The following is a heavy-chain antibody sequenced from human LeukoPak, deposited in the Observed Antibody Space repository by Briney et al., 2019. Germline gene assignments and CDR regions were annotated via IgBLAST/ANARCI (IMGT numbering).Heavy chain of an antibody. D-gene: IGHD3-9*01. V-gene: IGHV3-64*01. CDR1: GFTFSLYA. J-gene: IGHJ4*02. CDR2: ISSNGGST. Sequence: HPGGSLRLSCAASGFTFSLYAMHWVRQAPGKGLEYVSAISSNGGSTYYANSVKGRFTISRDNSKGTLYLQMGSLRAEDMAIYYCVREERGLAINYWGQGTLVTVSS. CDR3: VREERGLAINY.